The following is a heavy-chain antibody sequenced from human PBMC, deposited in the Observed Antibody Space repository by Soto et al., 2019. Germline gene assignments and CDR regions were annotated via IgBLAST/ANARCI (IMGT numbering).Heavy chain of an antibody. CDR1: GLSFSSSW. J-gene: IGHJ4*02. CDR3: AKDGSVDILTGYHVQEPIYYFDY. CDR2: IDPVGSQV. Sequence: PGGSLILSCEVSGLSFSSSWMSWVRQAPGKGLEWVADIDPVGSQVLYVASVMGRFTVSRDNAKKSLFLQMNSLRVEDTAVYYCAKDGSVDILTGYHVQEPIYYFDYWGQGTLVTVSS. V-gene: IGHV3-7*01. D-gene: IGHD3-9*01.